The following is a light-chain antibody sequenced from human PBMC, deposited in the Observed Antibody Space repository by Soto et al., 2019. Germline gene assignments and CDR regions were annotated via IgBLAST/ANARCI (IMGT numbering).Light chain of an antibody. CDR2: DVS. CDR3: SSYTGSTTPWV. Sequence: QSALTQPASVSGSPGQSITISCTGTSSDIGAYNYVSWYQQHPGEAPKLMIYDVSHRPSGVPVRFSGSKSGNTASLTISGLQAEDETEYYCSSYTGSTTPWVFGGGTKVTVL. V-gene: IGLV2-14*03. CDR1: SSDIGAYNY. J-gene: IGLJ3*02.